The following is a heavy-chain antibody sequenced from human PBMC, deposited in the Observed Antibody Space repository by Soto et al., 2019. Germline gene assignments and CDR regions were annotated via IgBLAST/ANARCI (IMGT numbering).Heavy chain of an antibody. CDR3: ARDFYYYDSSGYYRESNWFDP. V-gene: IGHV3-30-3*01. D-gene: IGHD3-22*01. CDR2: ISYDGSNK. Sequence: GGSLRLSCSASGFTFSSYAMHWVRQAPGKGLEWVAVISYDGSNKYYADSVKGRFTISRDNSKNTLYLQMNSLRAEDTAVYYCARDFYYYDSSGYYRESNWFDPWGQGTLVTVSS. CDR1: GFTFSSYA. J-gene: IGHJ5*02.